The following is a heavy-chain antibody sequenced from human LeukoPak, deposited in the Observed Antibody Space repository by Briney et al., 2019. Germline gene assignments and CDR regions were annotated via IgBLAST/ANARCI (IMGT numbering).Heavy chain of an antibody. J-gene: IGHJ2*01. CDR1: GLTFVDYG. Sequence: PGGSLRLSCAASGLTFVDYGMHSVRRAPGKGLERVSGISWNSGSIGYAASVKGRFTISGDNARKSLYLQMNRLRTEDTALYYCAKDISPGSGVVTGIGPYWYCDLWGRGTLVTVSS. V-gene: IGHV3-9*01. CDR2: ISWNSGSI. D-gene: IGHD2-21*02. CDR3: AKDISPGSGVVTGIGPYWYCDL.